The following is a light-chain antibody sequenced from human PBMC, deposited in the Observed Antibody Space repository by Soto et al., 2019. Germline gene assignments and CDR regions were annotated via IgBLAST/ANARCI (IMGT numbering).Light chain of an antibody. CDR1: QRVSSSY. CDR3: QQRSNWPPT. J-gene: IGKJ1*01. Sequence: EIVITQSPAPLSVSPGERATLTCRASQRVSSSYLAWYQQKPGQAPRLLIYGASSWATGIPDRFSGSGSGTDFTLTIGRLEPEDFAVYYCQQRSNWPPTFGQGTKVDIK. CDR2: GAS. V-gene: IGKV3D-20*02.